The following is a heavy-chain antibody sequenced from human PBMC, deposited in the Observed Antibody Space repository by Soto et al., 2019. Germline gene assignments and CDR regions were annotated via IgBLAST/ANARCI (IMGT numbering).Heavy chain of an antibody. Sequence: ASVKASGTASGYTFTRYDINWVRQATGQGLEWMGWMNPNSGNTGYAQKFQGRVTMTRNTSISTAYMELSSLRSEDTAVYYCARGGYYGDYDWFDPWGQGTLVTVSS. D-gene: IGHD4-17*01. CDR1: GYTFTRYD. J-gene: IGHJ5*02. CDR2: MNPNSGNT. V-gene: IGHV1-8*01. CDR3: ARGGYYGDYDWFDP.